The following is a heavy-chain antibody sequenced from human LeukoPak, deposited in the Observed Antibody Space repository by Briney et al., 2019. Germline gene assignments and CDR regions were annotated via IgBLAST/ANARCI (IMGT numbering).Heavy chain of an antibody. Sequence: SETPSLTCTVSGGSISSYYWSWIRQPAGKGLEWIGRIYTSGSTNYNPSLKSRVTMSVDTSKNQFSLKLSSVTAADTAVYYCARVGYGDSHDAFDIWGQGTMVTVSS. CDR1: GGSISSYY. CDR3: ARVGYGDSHDAFDI. D-gene: IGHD4-17*01. V-gene: IGHV4-4*07. CDR2: IYTSGST. J-gene: IGHJ3*02.